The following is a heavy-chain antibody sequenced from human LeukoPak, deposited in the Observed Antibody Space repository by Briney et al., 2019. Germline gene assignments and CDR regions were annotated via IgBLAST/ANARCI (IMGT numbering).Heavy chain of an antibody. CDR2: TFYRSKWYN. D-gene: IGHD3-3*01. J-gene: IGHJ4*02. V-gene: IGHV6-1*01. Sequence: SQTLSLTCAISGDSVSSNSAAWNWIRQSPSGGLEWLGRTFYRSKWYNDYAVSVKSRITINPDTSKNQFSLQLNSVTPEDTAVYYCARETSFRYYDFWSSWDYWGQGTLVTVSS. CDR3: ARETSFRYYDFWSSWDY. CDR1: GDSVSSNSAA.